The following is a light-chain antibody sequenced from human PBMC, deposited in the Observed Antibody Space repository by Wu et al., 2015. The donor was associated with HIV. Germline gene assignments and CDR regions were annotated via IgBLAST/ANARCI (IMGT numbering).Light chain of an antibody. V-gene: IGKV1-33*01. J-gene: IGKJ1*01. Sequence: DIQMTQSPSSLSASVGDRVTTTCRASQGISNFLAWYQQKPGKPPKVLIFDASNLEAGVPSRFSGSGSGTDFXFTISSLQPEDIATYYCQQYDDLRTFGQGTKVEIK. CDR1: QGISNF. CDR2: DAS. CDR3: QQYDDLRT.